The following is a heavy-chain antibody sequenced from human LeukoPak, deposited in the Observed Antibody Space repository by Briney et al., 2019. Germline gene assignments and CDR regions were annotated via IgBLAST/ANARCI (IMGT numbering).Heavy chain of an antibody. J-gene: IGHJ3*01. CDR1: GYRFTYYW. Sequence: GESLKISCEASGYRFTYYWIGWVRQMPGKGLECMGIIYPGDSDTRYTPSFQGQVTISADKSTNTAYLQWSSLNASDTAMYYCARGYNWGDAFDFWGQGTLVTVSS. V-gene: IGHV5-51*01. D-gene: IGHD5-24*01. CDR2: IYPGDSDT. CDR3: ARGYNWGDAFDF.